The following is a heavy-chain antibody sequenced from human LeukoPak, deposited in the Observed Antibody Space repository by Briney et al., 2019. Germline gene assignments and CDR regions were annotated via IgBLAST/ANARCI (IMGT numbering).Heavy chain of an antibody. CDR1: GYTFTGYY. CDR3: ARSGYYYDSSGYSDLFDY. J-gene: IGHJ4*02. Sequence: ASVKVSCKASGYTFTGYYMHWVRQAPGQGLEWMGWINPNGGGTNYAQKFQGWVTMTRDTSISTAYMELSRLRSDDTAVYYCARSGYYYDSSGYSDLFDYWGQGTLVTVSS. D-gene: IGHD3-22*01. V-gene: IGHV1-2*04. CDR2: INPNGGGT.